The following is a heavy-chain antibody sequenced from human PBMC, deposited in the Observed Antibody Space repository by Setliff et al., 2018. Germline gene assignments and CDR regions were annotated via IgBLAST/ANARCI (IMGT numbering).Heavy chain of an antibody. CDR3: ARQFCSSTSCYDWFDP. J-gene: IGHJ5*02. CDR2: IYPGDSDT. Sequence: EESLKISCKGSGYSFTSYWIGWVRQMPGKGLEWMGIIYPGDSDTRYSPSFQGQVTISADKSISTAYLQWSSLKASDTAMYYCARQFCSSTSCYDWFDPWGQGTLVTSPQ. V-gene: IGHV5-51*01. D-gene: IGHD2-2*01. CDR1: GYSFTSYW.